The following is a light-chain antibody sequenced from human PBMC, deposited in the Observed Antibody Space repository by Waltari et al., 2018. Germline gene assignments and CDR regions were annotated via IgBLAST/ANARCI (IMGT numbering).Light chain of an antibody. J-gene: IGKJ4*01. CDR2: GVS. CDR3: QQSHSSPRT. Sequence: DIQMTQSPSSLAASVGDTVTITCRAIQSIRKYFNWYQHKPGKAPKLLIYGVSSLQSGVPSRFSCSGSGTVFTLTISSLQPEDFATYYCQQSHSSPRTFGGGTKVEMK. CDR1: QSIRKY. V-gene: IGKV1-39*01.